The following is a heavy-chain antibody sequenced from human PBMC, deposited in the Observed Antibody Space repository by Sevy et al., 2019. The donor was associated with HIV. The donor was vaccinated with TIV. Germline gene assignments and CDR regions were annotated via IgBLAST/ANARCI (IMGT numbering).Heavy chain of an antibody. CDR1: GFTFRNFW. CDR3: AKDFTGYNGMDV. CDR2: ISYHGRDK. V-gene: IGHV3-30*18. D-gene: IGHD3-9*01. Sequence: GGSLRLSCAVSGFTFRNFWMSWVHQAPGKGLEWVAVISYHGRDKFYADSVKGRFTISRDNSKNILYLQMNGLRIEDTAVYYCAKDFTGYNGMDVWGQGTMVTVSS. J-gene: IGHJ6*02.